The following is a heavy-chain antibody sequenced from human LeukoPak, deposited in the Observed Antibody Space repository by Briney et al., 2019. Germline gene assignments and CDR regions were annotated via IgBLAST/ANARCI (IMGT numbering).Heavy chain of an antibody. D-gene: IGHD6-19*01. Sequence: ASVKVSCKASGYTFTGYYMHWVRQAPGQGLEWMGWINPNSSDTIYAQKFQGRVTMTRDTSISTGFMELSSLRSDDTAVYYCARQVAGSFDYWDQGTLVTVSS. V-gene: IGHV1-2*02. J-gene: IGHJ4*02. CDR3: ARQVAGSFDY. CDR1: GYTFTGYY. CDR2: INPNSSDT.